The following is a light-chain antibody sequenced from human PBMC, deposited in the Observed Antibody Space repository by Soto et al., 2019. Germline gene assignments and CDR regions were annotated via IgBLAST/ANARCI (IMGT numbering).Light chain of an antibody. Sequence: DIQMTQSPSSLSASVGDRVTITCRASQSISSYLTWYQQKPGKAPKLLIYAASSLQSGVPSRFSGSSSTNVFTLIISRLQPEDFATYYCQQYNSFPRTFGGGTKVEIK. J-gene: IGKJ4*01. CDR2: AAS. V-gene: IGKV1-12*01. CDR3: QQYNSFPRT. CDR1: QSISSY.